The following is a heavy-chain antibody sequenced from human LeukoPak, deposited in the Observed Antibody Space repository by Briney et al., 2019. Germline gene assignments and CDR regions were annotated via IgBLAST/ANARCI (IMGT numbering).Heavy chain of an antibody. D-gene: IGHD3-16*01. CDR3: SRDHYYDGRGRFDP. CDR2: VYFDGGT. J-gene: IGHJ5*02. CDR1: GGSVTSGTYH. Sequence: SETLSLTCSVSGGSVTSGTYHWGWIRQPPGKGLEWIGSVYFDGGTHYNPSLQSRVTISVDTSKNQFSLRLSSVTAADTALYYCSRDHYYDGRGRFDPWGQGTLVTVSS. V-gene: IGHV4-39*07.